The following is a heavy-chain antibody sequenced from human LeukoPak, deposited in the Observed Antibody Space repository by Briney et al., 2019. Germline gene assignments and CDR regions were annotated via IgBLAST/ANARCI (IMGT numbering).Heavy chain of an antibody. V-gene: IGHV4-4*07. Sequence: SETLSLTCTVSGGSISTFFWTWIRQSAGKGLEWIGRIYTGTTYYNPSLESRATISVDTSNNRFSPKLTSLTAADTAVYYCARGTEMTSFTGYYSFDYWGRGSLVTGSS. D-gene: IGHD3-9*01. CDR2: IYTGTT. CDR3: ARGTEMTSFTGYYSFDY. CDR1: GGSISTFF. J-gene: IGHJ4*02.